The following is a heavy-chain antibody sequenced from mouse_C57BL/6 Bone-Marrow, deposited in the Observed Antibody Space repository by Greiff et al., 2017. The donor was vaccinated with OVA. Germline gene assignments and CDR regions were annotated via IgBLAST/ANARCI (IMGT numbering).Heavy chain of an antibody. CDR1: GYTFTSYW. J-gene: IGHJ2*01. CDR2: LAPSDSYT. CDR3: ARWGITTVVATSDY. D-gene: IGHD1-1*01. Sequence: QVQLQQPGAELVKPGASVKLSCKASGYTFTSYWMQWVKQRPGQGLEWIGELAPSDSYTNYNQKFKGKATLTVDTSSSTAYMQLSSLTSEDSAVYYCARWGITTVVATSDYWGQGTTLTVSS. V-gene: IGHV1-50*01.